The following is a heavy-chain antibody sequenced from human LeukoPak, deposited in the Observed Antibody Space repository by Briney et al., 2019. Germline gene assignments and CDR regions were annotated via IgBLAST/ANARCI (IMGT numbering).Heavy chain of an antibody. CDR3: ARGRVVVTAQFRAGIDF. J-gene: IGHJ4*02. Sequence: SETLSLTCAVYGGSFSGYYWSWIRQPPGKGLEWIGEINHSGSTNYSPSLKSRVTISVDTSKNQFSLKLSSVTAADTAVYYCARGRVVVTAQFRAGIDFWGQGTLVTVSS. CDR2: INHSGST. D-gene: IGHD2-21*02. V-gene: IGHV4-34*01. CDR1: GGSFSGYY.